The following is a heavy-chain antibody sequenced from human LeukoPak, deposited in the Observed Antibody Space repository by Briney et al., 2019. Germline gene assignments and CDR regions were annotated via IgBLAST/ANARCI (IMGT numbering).Heavy chain of an antibody. CDR1: GFTFSSYD. CDR2: IKSKTDGGTT. CDR3: AREKTTVTTTGTFDI. D-gene: IGHD4-11*01. J-gene: IGHJ3*02. Sequence: GGSLRLSCAASGFTFSSYDMHWVRQAPGKGLEWVGRIKSKTDGGTTDYAAPVKGRFTISRDDSKNTLYLQMNSLRAEDTAVYYCAREKTTVTTTGTFDIWGQGTMVTVSS. V-gene: IGHV3-15*01.